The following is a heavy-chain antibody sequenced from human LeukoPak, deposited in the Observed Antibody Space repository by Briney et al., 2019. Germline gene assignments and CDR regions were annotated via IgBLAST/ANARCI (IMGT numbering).Heavy chain of an antibody. Sequence: GGSLRLSCAASGFTFSSYAMSWVRQAPGKGLEWVSAISGSGGSTYYADSVKGRFTISRGNSKNTLYLQMNSLRAEDTAVYYCAKGCNYNVFPRASFDYWGQGTLVTVSS. D-gene: IGHD4-11*01. V-gene: IGHV3-23*01. CDR3: AKGCNYNVFPRASFDY. J-gene: IGHJ4*02. CDR2: ISGSGGST. CDR1: GFTFSSYA.